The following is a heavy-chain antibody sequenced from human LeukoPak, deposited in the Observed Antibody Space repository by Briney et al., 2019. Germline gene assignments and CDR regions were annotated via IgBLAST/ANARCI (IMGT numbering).Heavy chain of an antibody. V-gene: IGHV4-59*01. CDR2: IYYTGST. J-gene: IGHJ5*02. D-gene: IGHD4-17*01. Sequence: SETLSLTCTVSGGSISGYYWSWIRQPPGKGLEWIGYIYYTGSTNYNPSLKSRVTISVDTSQNQFSLKVSSVTAADTAVYYCVRSKSGTYGWFDPWGQGTLVTVS. CDR3: VRSKSGTYGWFDP. CDR1: GGSISGYY.